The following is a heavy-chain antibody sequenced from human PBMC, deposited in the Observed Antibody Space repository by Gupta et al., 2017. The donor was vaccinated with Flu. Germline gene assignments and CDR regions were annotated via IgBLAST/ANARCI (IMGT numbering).Heavy chain of an antibody. CDR2: IKEDGSET. CDR1: GLSFSSTW. CDR3: ARNGNVYAGDYLDY. J-gene: IGHJ4*02. D-gene: IGHD4-23*01. V-gene: IGHV3-7*01. Sequence: EVQLVESGGGLVQTGGSLRLSCAASGLSFSSTWMSWVRQAPGKELEWVANIKEDGSETYYVDSVNGRFTISRDNAKNSLFRQMNSLRDEDTAVYYCARNGNVYAGDYLDYWGQGTLVTVSS.